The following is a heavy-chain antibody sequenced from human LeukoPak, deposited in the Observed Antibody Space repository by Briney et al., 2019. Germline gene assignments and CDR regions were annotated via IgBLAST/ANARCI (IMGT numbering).Heavy chain of an antibody. CDR3: ASAVVAAAKTPAFDI. CDR2: ISSSSSYI. CDR1: GFTFSSYS. J-gene: IGHJ3*02. D-gene: IGHD2-15*01. Sequence: GGSLRPSCAASGFTFSSYSMNWVRQAPGKGLEWVSSISSSSSYIYYADSVKGRFTISRDNAKNSLYLQMNSLRAEDTAVYYCASAVVAAAKTPAFDIWGQGTMVTVSS. V-gene: IGHV3-21*01.